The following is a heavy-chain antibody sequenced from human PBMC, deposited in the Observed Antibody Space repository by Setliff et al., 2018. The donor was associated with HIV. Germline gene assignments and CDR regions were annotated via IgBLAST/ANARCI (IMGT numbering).Heavy chain of an antibody. V-gene: IGHV4-59*01. Sequence: SETLSLTCTVSGGSISTYYWSWIRQPPGKGLEWIGYIYYIGSTNYNPSLKSRVTISVDTSKNQFSLNLSSVTTADTAVYFCGRWVVAKGYFDYWGQGTLVTVSS. CDR2: IYYIGST. D-gene: IGHD2-15*01. CDR1: GGSISTYY. J-gene: IGHJ4*02. CDR3: GRWVVAKGYFDY.